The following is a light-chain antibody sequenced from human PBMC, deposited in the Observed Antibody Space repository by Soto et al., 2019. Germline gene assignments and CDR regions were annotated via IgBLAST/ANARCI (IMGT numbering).Light chain of an antibody. CDR1: QSISSW. CDR3: QQYHSYSWT. J-gene: IGKJ1*01. V-gene: IGKV1-5*01. CDR2: DAS. Sequence: DIHMTQSPSTLSASVGYRFTITCGASQSISSWLAWCQQKPGKAPKLLIYDASTLESGVPSRFRGSGSGTEFTLTISSLPPDDFATYYCQQYHSYSWTFGQGTKVDIK.